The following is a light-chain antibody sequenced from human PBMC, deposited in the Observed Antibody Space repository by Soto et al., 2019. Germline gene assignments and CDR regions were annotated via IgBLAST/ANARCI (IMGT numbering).Light chain of an antibody. CDR2: AAS. Sequence: AIRMTQSPSSFSASTGDRVTITRRASQGISSYLVWYQQKPGKAPKLLIYAASSLQSGVPSRFSGSGSGTDFTLTIKNLQSEDFATYHCQQYYSYPLTFGQGTQVEIK. CDR1: QGISSY. CDR3: QQYYSYPLT. J-gene: IGKJ1*01. V-gene: IGKV1-8*01.